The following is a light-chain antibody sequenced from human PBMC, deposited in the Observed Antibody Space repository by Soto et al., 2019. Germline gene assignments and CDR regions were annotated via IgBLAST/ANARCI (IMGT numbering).Light chain of an antibody. V-gene: IGKV3-15*01. CDR3: QQYNNWPTLT. Sequence: EIWMTQSPATLSVSPGERATLSWRASQSVSSNLAWYQQKPGQAPRLLSYGASTRATGIPARFSGSGSGTEFTLPISSLKSQDFAVYYCQQYNNWPTLTFGGGTKVDIK. CDR2: GAS. J-gene: IGKJ4*01. CDR1: QSVSSN.